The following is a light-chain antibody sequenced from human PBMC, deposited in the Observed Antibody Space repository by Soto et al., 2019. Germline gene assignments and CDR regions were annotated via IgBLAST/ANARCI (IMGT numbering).Light chain of an antibody. V-gene: IGKV1-39*01. CDR1: QSIGTY. Sequence: DIQMTQSPSSLSASVGDRVTITCRASQSIGTYLNWYHQTPGKAPKLLISAASTLQSGVPSRFSGSRSGTDFTVTIITLQPEEFATDYCQQSDSTRPTFGQGTKVEIK. CDR2: AAS. CDR3: QQSDSTRPT. J-gene: IGKJ1*01.